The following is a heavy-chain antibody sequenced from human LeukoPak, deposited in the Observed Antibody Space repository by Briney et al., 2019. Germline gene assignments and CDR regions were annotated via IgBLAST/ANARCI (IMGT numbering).Heavy chain of an antibody. J-gene: IGHJ6*02. CDR3: ARVRGGRSWYYYGMDV. V-gene: IGHV3-48*01. Sequence: GGSLRLSCAASEFTFSSYSMNWVRQAPGKGLEWVSYITNSGNSKSYADSVKGQFTISRDNSKDRLYLQMNSLRPEDTAMYYCARVRGGRSWYYYGMDVWGRGTTVTVSS. CDR1: EFTFSSYS. CDR2: ITNSGNSK. D-gene: IGHD3-16*01.